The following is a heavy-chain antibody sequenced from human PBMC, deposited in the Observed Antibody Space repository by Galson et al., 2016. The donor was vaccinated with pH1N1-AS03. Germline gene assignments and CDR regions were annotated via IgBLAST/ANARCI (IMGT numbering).Heavy chain of an antibody. CDR3: VRDQGGGDDY. CDR1: GFVFSAYW. Sequence: SLRLSCAASGFVFSAYWMHWVRQAPGKGQVWVSHLNENGGTTRYADSVRGRFTISRDNAKSTLYLQMNTLSAEDTAVYYCVRDQGGGDDYWGQGTLVTVTS. J-gene: IGHJ4*02. V-gene: IGHV3-74*01. D-gene: IGHD3-10*01. CDR2: LNENGGTT.